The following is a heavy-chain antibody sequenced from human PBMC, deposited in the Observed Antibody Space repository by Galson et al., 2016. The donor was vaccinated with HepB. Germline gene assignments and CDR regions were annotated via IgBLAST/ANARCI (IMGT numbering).Heavy chain of an antibody. V-gene: IGHV4-4*02. CDR1: GGSINSYKW. Sequence: SETLSLTCAVSGGSINSYKWWSWVRQPPGKGLEWIGEVYPSGSTNYNPSLKSRVTISIDKSKNNFSLNLTSVTAADTAVYYCARASKWEPHFDYWGQGTLVAVSS. CDR3: ARASKWEPHFDY. D-gene: IGHD1-26*01. CDR2: VYPSGST. J-gene: IGHJ4*02.